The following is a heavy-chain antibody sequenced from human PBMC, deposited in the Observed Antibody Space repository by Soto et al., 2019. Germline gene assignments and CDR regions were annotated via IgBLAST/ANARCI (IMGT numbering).Heavy chain of an antibody. CDR1: GYSFSSYG. D-gene: IGHD3-10*01. J-gene: IGHJ4*02. CDR3: ATKRGALSTRDY. V-gene: IGHV1-18*04. Sequence: ASVKVSCKASGYSFSSYGITWVRQAPGQGLEWMGWISVNNGNTKYAQKFQGRVTMSTDTSTSTAYMELRSLRSDDTAMYYCATKRGALSTRDYWGQGTLVTVS. CDR2: ISVNNGNT.